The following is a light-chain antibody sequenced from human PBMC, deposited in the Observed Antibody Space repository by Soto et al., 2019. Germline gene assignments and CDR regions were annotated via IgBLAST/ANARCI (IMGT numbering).Light chain of an antibody. CDR2: GAS. Sequence: EIVLTQSPGTLSLSPGERATLSCRASQSLSSTYLAWYQQKPGQAPRLLIYGASSRATGIPDRFIGSWSATDFTLTISRLEPEDFAVYHCQQYGNSPPTFGGGTKVEI. V-gene: IGKV3-20*01. CDR1: QSLSSTY. CDR3: QQYGNSPPT. J-gene: IGKJ4*01.